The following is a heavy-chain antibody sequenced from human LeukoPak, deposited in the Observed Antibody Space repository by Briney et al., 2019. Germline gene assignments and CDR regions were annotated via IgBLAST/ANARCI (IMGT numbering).Heavy chain of an antibody. V-gene: IGHV1-46*01. CDR1: GYSFTSNY. Sequence: ASVKVSCKVSGYSFTSNYIHWVRQAPGQGLEWMGMIYPRDGSTSYAQKFQGRVTMTRDTSTSTVYMELSSLRSEDTAVYYCARELRYSGSYLNYYGMDVWGQGTTVTVSS. CDR3: ARELRYSGSYLNYYGMDV. J-gene: IGHJ6*02. D-gene: IGHD1-26*01. CDR2: IYPRDGST.